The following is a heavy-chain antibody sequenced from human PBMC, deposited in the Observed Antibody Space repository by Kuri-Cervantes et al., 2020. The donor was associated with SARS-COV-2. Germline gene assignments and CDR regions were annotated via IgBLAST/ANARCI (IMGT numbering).Heavy chain of an antibody. V-gene: IGHV4-59*08. CDR1: GGSISSHY. Sequence: SETLSLTCTVSGGSISSHYWSWIRQPPGKGLEWIGYIYYSGSTYYNPSLKSRVTISVDTSKNQFSLKLSSVTAADTAVYYCARPREQWSDAFDIWGQGTMVTVSS. J-gene: IGHJ3*02. D-gene: IGHD6-19*01. CDR2: IYYSGST. CDR3: ARPREQWSDAFDI.